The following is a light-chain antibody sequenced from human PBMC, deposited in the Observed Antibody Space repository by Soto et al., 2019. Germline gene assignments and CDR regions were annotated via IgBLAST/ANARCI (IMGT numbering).Light chain of an antibody. CDR3: QQYNSYSEA. Sequence: DIQMAQSPSTLSGSVGDRVTITCRASKTISSWLAWYQQKPGKAPKLLIYKASTLKSGVPSRFSVSGSGTEFTLTISSLQPDDFATYYCQQYNSYSEAFDQGTKVELK. V-gene: IGKV1-5*03. CDR2: KAS. CDR1: KTISSW. J-gene: IGKJ1*01.